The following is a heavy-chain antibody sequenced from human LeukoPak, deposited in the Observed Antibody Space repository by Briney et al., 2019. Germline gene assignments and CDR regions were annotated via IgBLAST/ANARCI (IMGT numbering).Heavy chain of an antibody. D-gene: IGHD3-22*01. CDR2: IYTSGST. J-gene: IGHJ4*02. CDR3: AREEYYYDSSGYSETIFDY. V-gene: IGHV4-4*07. Sequence: PSETLSLTCTVSGGSISSYYWSWIRQPAGKGLEWIGRIYTSGSTNYNPSLKSRVTMSVDTSKNQFSLKLSSVTAADTAVYYCAREEYYYDSSGYSETIFDYWGQGTLVTVSS. CDR1: GGSISSYY.